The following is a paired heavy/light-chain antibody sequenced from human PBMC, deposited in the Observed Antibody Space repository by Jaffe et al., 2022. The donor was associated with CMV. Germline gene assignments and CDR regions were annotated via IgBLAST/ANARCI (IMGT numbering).Heavy chain of an antibody. V-gene: IGHV4-59*08. CDR1: GVYLSSYY. Sequence: QVQLQESGPGLVKPSETLSLTCTVSGVYLSSYYWSWIRQSPGKGLEWVGYIYYSGSTNYNPSLKSRVTMSVDTSKNQFSLNLSSVTAADTAVYYCARRRLNYYDNSDYYYYFDYWGQGTLVAVSS. J-gene: IGHJ4*02. CDR3: ARRRLNYYDNSDYYYYFDY. D-gene: IGHD3-22*01. CDR2: IYYSGST.
Light chain of an antibody. CDR2: QAS. CDR1: QSIGSW. J-gene: IGKJ2*03. CDR3: HQYNSSPDS. V-gene: IGKV1-5*03. Sequence: DIQMTQSPSTLSASVGDRVSITCRASQSIGSWLAWYQQKPGKAPNLLIYQASTLESGVPSRFSGSGSGTEFTLTISSLQPDDFATYFCHQYNSSPDSFGQGTELEMK.